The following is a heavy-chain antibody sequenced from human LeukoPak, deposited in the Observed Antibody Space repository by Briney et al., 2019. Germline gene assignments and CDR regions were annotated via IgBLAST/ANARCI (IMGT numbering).Heavy chain of an antibody. V-gene: IGHV1-69*01. Sequence: GASVKVSCKASGGTFSSYAISWVRQVPGQGLEWIGGIIPIFGTANYAQKFQGRVTITADESTSTAYMELSSLRSEDTAVYYCASRRNYEYAFDIWGQGTMVTVSS. J-gene: IGHJ3*02. CDR3: ASRRNYEYAFDI. CDR1: GGTFSSYA. CDR2: IIPIFGTA. D-gene: IGHD4-11*01.